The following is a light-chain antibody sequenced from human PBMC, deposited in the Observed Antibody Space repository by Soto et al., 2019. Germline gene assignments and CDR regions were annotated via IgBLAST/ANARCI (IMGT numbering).Light chain of an antibody. V-gene: IGKV1-8*01. CDR3: QQANSFPWT. J-gene: IGKJ1*01. CDR2: AAS. Sequence: AIRMTQSPSSFSASTGDRVTITCRASQGISSYLAWYQQKPGKAPKLLIYAASTLQSGVPSRFSGSGSGTDFTLTISSLQPEDVATYYCQQANSFPWTFGQGTKVEIK. CDR1: QGISSY.